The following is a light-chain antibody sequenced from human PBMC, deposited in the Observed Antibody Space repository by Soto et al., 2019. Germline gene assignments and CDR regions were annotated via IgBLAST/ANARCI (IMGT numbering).Light chain of an antibody. CDR2: DVN. CDR1: SSDIGAYNF. CDR3: TSWTTSTTMI. V-gene: IGLV2-14*03. Sequence: HFVLTQPASVSGSPGQSITISCTGTSSDIGAYNFVSWYQQHPGKAPKLMLYDVNIRPSGVSNRFSGSKSGNTASLTISGLQAEDEADYYCTSWTTSTTMIFGGGTKLTVL. J-gene: IGLJ2*01.